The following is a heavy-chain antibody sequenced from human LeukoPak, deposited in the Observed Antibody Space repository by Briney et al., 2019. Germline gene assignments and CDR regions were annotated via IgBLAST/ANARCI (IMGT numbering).Heavy chain of an antibody. J-gene: IGHJ4*02. V-gene: IGHV4-39*01. CDR2: IYYSGST. D-gene: IGHD3-22*01. CDR1: GGSISSSSYY. CDR3: ARFAPYDSSGAIDY. Sequence: SSETLSLTCTVSGGSISSSSYYWGSIRQPPGKGLEWIGSIYYSGSTYYNPSLKSRVTISVDTSKNQFPLKLSSVTAADTAVYYCARFAPYDSSGAIDYWGQGTLVTVSS.